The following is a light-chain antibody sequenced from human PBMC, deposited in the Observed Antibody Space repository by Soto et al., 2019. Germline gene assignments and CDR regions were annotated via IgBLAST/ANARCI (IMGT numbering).Light chain of an antibody. CDR3: QQYSSWPWT. CDR2: GAS. V-gene: IGKV3-15*01. J-gene: IGKJ1*01. CDR1: QSVGTK. Sequence: IVMSQSPATLSVSPGERANLSCRASQSVGTKLAWYQQTPGQAPRLLIYGASNRATGVPARISGSVSGTAFPLTIASLQSEDFAIYYCQQYSSWPWTFGQGTKVEIK.